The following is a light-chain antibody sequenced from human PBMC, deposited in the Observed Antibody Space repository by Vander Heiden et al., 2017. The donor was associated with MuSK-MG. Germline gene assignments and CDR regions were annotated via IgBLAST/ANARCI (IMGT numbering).Light chain of an antibody. CDR3: CSYAGSYTVV. J-gene: IGLJ1*01. V-gene: IGLV2-11*01. Sequence: QSALTPPCSVSGSPAQPVTISCTSTRPDVGVSISFSWYQQHTGKAPKRMMYDVNKRPSGVPDRVSGSKSGNTASLTMSGLQAEDEADDYCCSYAGSYTVVFGTGTKVTVL. CDR1: RPDVGVSIS. CDR2: DVN.